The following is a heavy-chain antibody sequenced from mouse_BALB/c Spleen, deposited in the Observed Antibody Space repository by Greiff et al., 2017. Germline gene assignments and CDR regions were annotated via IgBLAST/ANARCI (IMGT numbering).Heavy chain of an antibody. CDR1: GYTFTSYV. CDR2: INPYNDGT. Sequence: VQLQQSGPELVKPGASVKMSCKASGYTFTSYVMHWVKQKPGQGLEWIGYINPYNDGTKYNEKFKGKATLTSDKSSSTAYMELSSLTSEDSAVYYCAKGNYYGSRDAMDYWGQGTSVTVSS. CDR3: AKGNYYGSRDAMDY. V-gene: IGHV1-14*01. J-gene: IGHJ4*01. D-gene: IGHD1-2*01.